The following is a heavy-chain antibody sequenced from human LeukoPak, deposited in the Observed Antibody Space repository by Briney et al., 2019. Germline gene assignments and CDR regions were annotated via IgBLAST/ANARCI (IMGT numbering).Heavy chain of an antibody. Sequence: SETLSLTCTVSGGPISSYYWIWIRQPPGKGLEWMGYIYYSGSTNYNPSLKSRVTISVETSKNKFSLTLSSVTAEDTAVYYCAKVNGDYVLNWYFDLWGRGTLVTVSS. CDR1: GGPISSYY. D-gene: IGHD4-17*01. J-gene: IGHJ2*01. CDR3: AKVNGDYVLNWYFDL. V-gene: IGHV4-59*01. CDR2: IYYSGST.